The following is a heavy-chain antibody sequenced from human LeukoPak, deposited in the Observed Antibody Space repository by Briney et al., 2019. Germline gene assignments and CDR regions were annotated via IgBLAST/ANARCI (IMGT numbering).Heavy chain of an antibody. D-gene: IGHD2-21*02. CDR3: AKTPPGVMCRAYCGGDCYFFDC. V-gene: IGHV3-23*01. CDR1: GFTFSSYA. Sequence: GGSLRLSCAASGFTFSSYAMSWVRQAPGKGLEWVSSISGSGGSTYYADSVKGRFTISRDNSKNTLYLQMNSLRAEDTAVYFCAKTPPGVMCRAYCGGDCYFFDCWGQGTLVTVSS. J-gene: IGHJ4*02. CDR2: ISGSGGST.